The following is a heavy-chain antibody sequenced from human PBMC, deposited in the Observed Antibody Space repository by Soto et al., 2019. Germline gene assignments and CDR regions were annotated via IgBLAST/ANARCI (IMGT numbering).Heavy chain of an antibody. D-gene: IGHD2-15*01. V-gene: IGHV1-3*01. CDR2: INAGNGNT. CDR3: ARELQRLYYIDF. Sequence: APVKVSCKAAGYTFISYAIHWVRQPPGQRLEWMGWINAGNGNTKYSQKFQGRVTITRDTSASTAYMELTSLRSEDTAVYYCARELQRLYYIDFRCQGILV. J-gene: IGHJ4*02. CDR1: GYTFISYA.